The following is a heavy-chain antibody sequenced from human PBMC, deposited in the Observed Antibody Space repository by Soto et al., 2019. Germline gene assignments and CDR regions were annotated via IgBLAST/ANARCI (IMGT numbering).Heavy chain of an antibody. CDR3: ARVKLPGRGSFPD. CDR2: IYHSGNT. J-gene: IGHJ4*02. CDR1: GYSITNGYY. Sequence: SETLSLTCAVSGYSITNGYYWGWIRQPPGKGLEGIGSIYHSGNTYYNRSLKSRVTLSIDTSKNQFSLKLRSVTAAHTAMYYCARVKLPGRGSFPDWGQGPLVTLSS. V-gene: IGHV4-38-2*01. D-gene: IGHD3-10*01.